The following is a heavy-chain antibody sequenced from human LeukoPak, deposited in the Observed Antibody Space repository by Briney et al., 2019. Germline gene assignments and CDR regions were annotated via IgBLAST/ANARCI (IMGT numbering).Heavy chain of an antibody. CDR2: ISGSGHDI. D-gene: IGHD1-1*01. V-gene: IGHV3-11*01. Sequence: LSLTCTVSGGSISSGDYYWSWIRQPPGKGLEWISYISGSGHDINYVDSVKGRFTVSRDNAKNSLYLQMNSLSADDMAIYYCARTARSGDIRGQGTLVTVSS. CDR1: GGSISSGDYY. J-gene: IGHJ4*02. CDR3: ARTARSGDI.